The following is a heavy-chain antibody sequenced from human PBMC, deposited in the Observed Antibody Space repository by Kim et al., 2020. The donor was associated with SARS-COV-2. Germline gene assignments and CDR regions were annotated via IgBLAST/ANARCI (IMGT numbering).Heavy chain of an antibody. J-gene: IGHJ4*02. CDR2: IQSDGSRE. V-gene: IGHV3-33*01. D-gene: IGHD2-8*01. CDR1: GFTFSNFG. Sequence: GRSLRLSCAASGFTFSNFGMHWVRQAPGRGLEWVAAIQSDGSREYYADSVKGRFTISRDDSRNTVYLQMNSLRAEDTAVFYCARDLCTYKTCLDYWGQGT. CDR3: ARDLCTYKTCLDY.